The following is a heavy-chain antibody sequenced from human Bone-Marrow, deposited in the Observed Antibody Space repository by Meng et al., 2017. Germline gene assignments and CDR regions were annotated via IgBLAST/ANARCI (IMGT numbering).Heavy chain of an antibody. CDR3: ARVLRGWGYFDY. Sequence: DVQLVGLGGGLVQPGEPLGLSCAAPGFTVTGYHMTWVRQAPGKGLEWVSVIYSGGVTYYADSVKGRFTISRDNSRNTLYLQVNSLRAEDTAVYYCARVLRGWGYFDYWGQGTLVTVSS. CDR1: GFTVTGYH. CDR2: IYSGGVT. J-gene: IGHJ4*02. D-gene: IGHD3-10*01. V-gene: IGHV3-53*01.